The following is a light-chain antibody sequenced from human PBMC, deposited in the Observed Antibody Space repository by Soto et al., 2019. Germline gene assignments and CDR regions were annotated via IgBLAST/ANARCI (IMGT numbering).Light chain of an antibody. V-gene: IGKV3-20*01. Sequence: EIVLTQSPGTLSLSPGERATLSCRASQSVSSSYLAWYQQTRGQAPRLLFYGASSRATGVPDRFSGSGSGTDCTLTISRLEPEDFAVYYCQQFGSSPRTFGQGTKVEIK. CDR3: QQFGSSPRT. CDR2: GAS. J-gene: IGKJ1*01. CDR1: QSVSSSY.